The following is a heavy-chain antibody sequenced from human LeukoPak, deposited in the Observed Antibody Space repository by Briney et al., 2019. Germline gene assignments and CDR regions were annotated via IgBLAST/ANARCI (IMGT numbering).Heavy chain of an antibody. V-gene: IGHV1-2*04. CDR2: INPNSGGT. Sequence: ASVKVSCKASGYTFTGYYMHWVRQAPGQGLEWMGWINPNSGGTNYAQKFQGWVTMTRDTSVSTAYMELSRLRSDDTAVYYCARDRGYYDILTGYPEYYFDYWGQGTLVTVSS. D-gene: IGHD3-9*01. CDR3: ARDRGYYDILTGYPEYYFDY. CDR1: GYTFTGYY. J-gene: IGHJ4*02.